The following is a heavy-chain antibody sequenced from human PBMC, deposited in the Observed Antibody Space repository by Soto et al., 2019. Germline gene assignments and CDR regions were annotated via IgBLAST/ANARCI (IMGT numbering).Heavy chain of an antibody. CDR3: GTGDSSDTGDH. J-gene: IGHJ4*02. V-gene: IGHV1-69*13. Sequence: SVKVSCKASGGILSRYAVSWVRQAPVQGLEWLGGTLPISGATDYAQKFKGRVTITADESTNTAYMELNSLRSEDTAVYYCGTGDSSDTGDHWGPGTLVTVSS. CDR2: TLPISGAT. D-gene: IGHD6-19*01. CDR1: GGILSRYA.